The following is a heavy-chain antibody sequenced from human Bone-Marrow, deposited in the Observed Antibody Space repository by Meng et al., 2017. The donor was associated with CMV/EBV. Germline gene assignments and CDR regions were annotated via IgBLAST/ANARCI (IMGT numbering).Heavy chain of an antibody. CDR2: MNPNRGNT. Sequence: ASVKDSCKASGYTFTSYDINWVRQATGQGLEWVGWMNPNRGNTAYAQKFQGRVTMTRDTSTSIAYMELSSLRSGDTAVYYCARGQVQCSTINWHDYRFSGMDVWGQGTTVTVSS. CDR1: GYTFTSYD. J-gene: IGHJ6*02. V-gene: IGHV1-8*01. CDR3: ARGQVQCSTINWHDYRFSGMDV. D-gene: IGHD2/OR15-2a*01.